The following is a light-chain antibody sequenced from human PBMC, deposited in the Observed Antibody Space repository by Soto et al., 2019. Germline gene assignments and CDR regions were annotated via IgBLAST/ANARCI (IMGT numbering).Light chain of an antibody. Sequence: EIVLTQSPGTLSLSPGERATLSCRASQSVTASYLAWYQQKPGQAPRLLIYGASSRATGSPDRFSGSGSGTDFTLAISRLEPEDVAVYYCQHHGCSVLTFGGGTKVEIK. V-gene: IGKV3-20*01. J-gene: IGKJ4*01. CDR1: QSVTASY. CDR2: GAS. CDR3: QHHGCSVLT.